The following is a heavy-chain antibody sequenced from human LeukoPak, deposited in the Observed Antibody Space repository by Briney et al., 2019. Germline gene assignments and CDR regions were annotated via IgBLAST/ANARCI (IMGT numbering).Heavy chain of an antibody. CDR3: ARAGDSSSWPDAFDI. CDR1: GGSFSGYY. D-gene: IGHD6-13*01. V-gene: IGHV4-34*01. CDR2: INHSGST. Sequence: SETLSLTCAVYGGSFSGYYWSWIRQPPGKGLEWIGEINHSGSTNYNPSLKSRVTISVDTSKNQFSLKLSSVTAADTAVYYCARAGDSSSWPDAFDIWGQGTMVTVSS. J-gene: IGHJ3*02.